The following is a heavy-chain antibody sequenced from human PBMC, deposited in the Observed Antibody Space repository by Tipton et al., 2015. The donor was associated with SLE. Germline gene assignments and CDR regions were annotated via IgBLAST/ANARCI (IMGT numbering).Heavy chain of an antibody. J-gene: IGHJ2*01. Sequence: TLSLTCTVSGGSMSTYYWSWIRLPPGKGLELIGYIYYSGGTSYYPSLNSRVTISVDTSRNQFSLTLTSVTAADSTVYYCARYSITNLHLVLWGRGALVSVSS. V-gene: IGHV4-59*07. CDR3: ARYSITNLHLVL. D-gene: IGHD6-6*01. CDR1: GGSMSTYY. CDR2: IYYSGGT.